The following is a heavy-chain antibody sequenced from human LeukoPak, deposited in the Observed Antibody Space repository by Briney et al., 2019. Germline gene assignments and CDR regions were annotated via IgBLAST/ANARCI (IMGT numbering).Heavy chain of an antibody. V-gene: IGHV4-59*01. CDR3: AREKIGEYGDFI. Sequence: SETLSLTCTVSGGSLSSYYWSWIRQPPGKGLEWIGYIYYSGSTNYNPSLKSRVTISVDTSKNQFSLKLSSVTAADTAVYYCAREKIGEYGDFIWGQGTLVTVSS. D-gene: IGHD4-17*01. CDR2: IYYSGST. J-gene: IGHJ4*02. CDR1: GGSLSSYY.